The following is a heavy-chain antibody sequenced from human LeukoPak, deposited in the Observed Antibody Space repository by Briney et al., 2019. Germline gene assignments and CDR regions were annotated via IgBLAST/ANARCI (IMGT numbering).Heavy chain of an antibody. Sequence: GGSLRLSCAASGFTFSSYNMNWVRQAPGKGLEWVSSITSGSSYIYYADSVKGRFTISRDNAKNSLYLQMNSLRADDAALYYCAKDQQGGAGSGRFDYWGQGTLVTVSS. CDR1: GFTFSSYN. D-gene: IGHD3-10*01. CDR3: AKDQQGGAGSGRFDY. V-gene: IGHV3-21*01. CDR2: ITSGSSYI. J-gene: IGHJ4*02.